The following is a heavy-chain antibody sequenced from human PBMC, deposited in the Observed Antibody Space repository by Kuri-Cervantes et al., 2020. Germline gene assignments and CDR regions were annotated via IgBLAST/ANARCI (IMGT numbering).Heavy chain of an antibody. J-gene: IGHJ6*02. D-gene: IGHD3-22*01. Sequence: GESLKISCAASGFTFSSYSMNWVRQAPGKGLEWVSCVSNSSSTIYYADSVKGRFTISRDNAKNSLYLQMNSLRDEDTAVYYCARDGYYYDSSGHYYYYGMDVWGQGSTVTVSS. CDR1: GFTFSSYS. CDR2: VSNSSSTI. CDR3: ARDGYYYDSSGHYYYYGMDV. V-gene: IGHV3-48*02.